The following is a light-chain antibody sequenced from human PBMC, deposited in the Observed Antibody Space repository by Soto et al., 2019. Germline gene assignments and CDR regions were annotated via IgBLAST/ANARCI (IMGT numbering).Light chain of an antibody. CDR1: TGAVTSGYY. CDR3: LLFYGDAWV. Sequence: QAVVTQEPSLTVSPGGTVTLTCASSTGAVTSGYYPNWFQQKAGQAPRVLIYSTSNKHSWNPARFSGSLLGGKAALTLSGVKPEDEAEYYCLLFYGDAWVFGGGTKLTVL. J-gene: IGLJ3*02. CDR2: STS. V-gene: IGLV7-43*01.